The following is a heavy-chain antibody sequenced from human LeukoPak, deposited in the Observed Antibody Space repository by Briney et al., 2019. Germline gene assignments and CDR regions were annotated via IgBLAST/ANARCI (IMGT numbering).Heavy chain of an antibody. CDR2: INHNAETI. D-gene: IGHD2-21*02. V-gene: IGHV3-48*02. Sequence: PGGSLRLSCAASGFTFSSYVMCWVRQAPGKGLEWVSDINHNAETIYYADSVKGRFTISRDNAKNVLSLQMNRLRDGDTAVYYCARDSDWAFDNWGQGTLVTVSS. CDR1: GFTFSSYV. J-gene: IGHJ4*02. CDR3: ARDSDWAFDN.